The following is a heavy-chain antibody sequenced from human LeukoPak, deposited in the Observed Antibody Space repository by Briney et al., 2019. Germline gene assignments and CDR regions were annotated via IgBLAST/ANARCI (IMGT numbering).Heavy chain of an antibody. CDR2: IYYSGST. J-gene: IGHJ5*02. D-gene: IGHD2-21*01. CDR1: GGSISSGSYY. CDR3: ARGDDWFDP. Sequence: SQTLSLTCTVSGGSISSGSYYWSWIRQPPGKGLEWIGYIYYSGSTNYNPSLKSRVTISVDTSKNQFSLKLSSVTAADTAVYYCARGDDWFDPWGQGTLVTVSS. V-gene: IGHV4-61*01.